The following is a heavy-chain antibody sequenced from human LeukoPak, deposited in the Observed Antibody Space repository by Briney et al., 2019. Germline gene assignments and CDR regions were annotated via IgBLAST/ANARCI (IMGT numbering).Heavy chain of an antibody. Sequence: GGSLRLSCVASGFTFSDYAMNWVRQAPGKGLEWVSTFKTNSGQVYYAESVRGRFTISRDNSKNTVYLQMSSLRAEDAALYYCARSVPDYTRFDYWGQGALVTVSS. V-gene: IGHV3-23*01. D-gene: IGHD4-11*01. CDR3: ARSVPDYTRFDY. CDR2: FKTNSGQV. CDR1: GFTFSDYA. J-gene: IGHJ4*02.